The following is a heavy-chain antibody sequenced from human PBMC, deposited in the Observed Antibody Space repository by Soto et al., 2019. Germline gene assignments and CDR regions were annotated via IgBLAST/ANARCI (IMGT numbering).Heavy chain of an antibody. CDR2: ISYDGDNK. Sequence: QVQLVESGGGVVQPGRSLRLSCAASGFTFSYHALNWVRQAPGKGLEWVAVISYDGDNKYIADSVKGRFTISRDTSKNAVSLQVNSLRAEDTAMYCCARGTTTSAFSAMDVGGQGTTVTVSS. V-gene: IGHV3-30-3*01. CDR1: GFTFSYHA. D-gene: IGHD1-1*01. CDR3: ARGTTTSAFSAMDV. J-gene: IGHJ6*02.